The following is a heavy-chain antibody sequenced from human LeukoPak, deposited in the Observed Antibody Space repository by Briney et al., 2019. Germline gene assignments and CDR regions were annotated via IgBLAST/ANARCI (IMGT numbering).Heavy chain of an antibody. CDR2: VGGSGGST. D-gene: IGHD3-3*01. V-gene: IGHV3-23*01. Sequence: RGSLRLSCGASGFTFSSYALSWVRQAPGKGLEWVSGVGGSGGSTYYADPVKGRFTISRDNSKNTLYLQMNSLRAEDTAVYYCANNYDFWSGYPDYWGQGTLVTVSS. J-gene: IGHJ4*02. CDR1: GFTFSSYA. CDR3: ANNYDFWSGYPDY.